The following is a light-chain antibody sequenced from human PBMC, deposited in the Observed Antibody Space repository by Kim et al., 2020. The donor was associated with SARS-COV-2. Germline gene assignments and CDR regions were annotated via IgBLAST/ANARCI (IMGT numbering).Light chain of an antibody. CDR3: AAWDDSLNYV. CDR2: SNN. V-gene: IGLV1-44*01. J-gene: IGLJ1*01. Sequence: ELTQPPSASGTPGQRVTISCSGSSSNIGSNTVNWYQQLPGTAPKLLIYSNNQRPSGVPDRLSGSKSGTSASLAISGLQSEDEADYYCAAWDDSLNYVF. CDR1: SSNIGSNT.